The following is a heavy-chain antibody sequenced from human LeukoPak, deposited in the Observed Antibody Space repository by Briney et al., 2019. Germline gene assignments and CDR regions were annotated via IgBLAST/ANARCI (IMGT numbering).Heavy chain of an antibody. D-gene: IGHD3-3*01. CDR2: MNPNSGNT. Sequence: GASVKVSCKASGYTFTSYDINWVRQATGQGLEWMGWMNPNSGNTGYAQKFQGRVTITRNTSISTAYMELSSLRSEDTAVYYCARGPYYDFWSGYPDYFDYWGQGTLVTVSS. V-gene: IGHV1-8*01. J-gene: IGHJ4*02. CDR3: ARGPYYDFWSGYPDYFDY. CDR1: GYTFTSYD.